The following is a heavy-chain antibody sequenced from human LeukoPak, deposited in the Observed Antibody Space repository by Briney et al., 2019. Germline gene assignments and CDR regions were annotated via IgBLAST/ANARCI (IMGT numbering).Heavy chain of an antibody. J-gene: IGHJ4*02. CDR1: GDTFNTCY. V-gene: IGHV1-46*02. CDR3: ARERPEVYYFDF. Sequence: ASEKVSCKAAGDTFNTCYVHWFRQAPGQGPEWIGIIRPNYNTVYAPKFQGRVTMTRDMSTSTVYMDLSSLRSDDTAVYYCARERPEVYYFDFWGQGTLVTVSS. CDR2: IRPNYNT.